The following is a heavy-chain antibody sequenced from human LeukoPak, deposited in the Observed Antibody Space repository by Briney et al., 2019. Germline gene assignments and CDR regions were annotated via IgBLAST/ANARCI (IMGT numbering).Heavy chain of an antibody. Sequence: GGSLRLSCAASGLTFSSYGMSWVRQAPGKGLEWVSAIGGRDGSTYYADSVKGRFTISRDNSKNTLYVQMNSLRAEDTAVYYCAKGHYYSSGSLDYWGQGTLVTVSS. D-gene: IGHD3-10*01. V-gene: IGHV3-23*01. CDR1: GLTFSSYG. J-gene: IGHJ4*02. CDR2: IGGRDGST. CDR3: AKGHYYSSGSLDY.